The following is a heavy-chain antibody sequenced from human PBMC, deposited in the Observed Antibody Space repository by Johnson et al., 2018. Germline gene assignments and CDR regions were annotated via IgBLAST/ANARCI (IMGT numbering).Heavy chain of an antibody. V-gene: IGHV3-30-3*01. J-gene: IGHJ1*01. CDR1: GFIFSRYA. Sequence: VQLVESGGGVVQPGRSLRLSCGVSGFIFSRYAMHWVRQAPGKGLEWVAVISYDGSNKYYTDSVKGRFTISRDNSKNRLYLQMNSLRAEDTAVYYCARGPRYATLRLGELSSLREEYFQYWGQGTLVTVSS. D-gene: IGHD3-16*02. CDR2: ISYDGSNK. CDR3: ARGPRYATLRLGELSSLREEYFQY.